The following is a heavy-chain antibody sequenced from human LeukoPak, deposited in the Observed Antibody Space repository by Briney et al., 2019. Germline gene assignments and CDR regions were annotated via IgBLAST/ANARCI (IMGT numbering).Heavy chain of an antibody. CDR1: GFTFSSYS. J-gene: IGHJ4*02. D-gene: IGHD6-19*01. V-gene: IGHV3-21*01. Sequence: TGGSLRLSCAASGFTFSSYSMNWVRQAPGKGLEWVSSISSSSYIYYADSVKGRFTISRDNAKNSLYLQMNSLRAEDTAVYYCARDSQWLIPEGIDYWGQGTLVTVSS. CDR3: ARDSQWLIPEGIDY. CDR2: ISSSSYI.